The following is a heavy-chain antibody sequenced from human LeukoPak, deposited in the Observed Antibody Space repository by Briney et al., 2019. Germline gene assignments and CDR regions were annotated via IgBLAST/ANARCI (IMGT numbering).Heavy chain of an antibody. Sequence: VGSLRLSCAASGFTSSNYGMHCVRQAPRKGQEWVAFIRYDGSNKYCADSVKGRFTVSRDNTKNTLYLQMNSLRAEDTAAYYWAKEKNDYSDYSYMDVWGKGTTVTVSS. J-gene: IGHJ6*03. CDR2: IRYDGSNK. V-gene: IGHV3-30*02. D-gene: IGHD4-11*01. CDR3: AKEKNDYSDYSYMDV. CDR1: GFTSSNYG.